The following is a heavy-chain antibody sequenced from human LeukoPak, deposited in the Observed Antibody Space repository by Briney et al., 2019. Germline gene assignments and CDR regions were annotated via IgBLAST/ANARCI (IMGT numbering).Heavy chain of an antibody. CDR1: GYTLTELS. Sequence: ASVKVSCKVSGYTLTELSIHWVRQAPGRGLEWMGGFDPEAGETIYAQNFQGRVTMTEDTSTYTSYMELYSLRSEDTAVYYCARGETYYYDSSGYSFDHWGQGTLVTVSS. J-gene: IGHJ4*02. V-gene: IGHV1-24*01. D-gene: IGHD3-22*01. CDR2: FDPEAGET. CDR3: ARGETYYYDSSGYSFDH.